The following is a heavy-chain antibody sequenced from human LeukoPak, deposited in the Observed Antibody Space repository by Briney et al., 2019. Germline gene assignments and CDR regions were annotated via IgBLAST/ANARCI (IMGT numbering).Heavy chain of an antibody. CDR2: IKHSGST. CDR3: ARARGGVTGTIDKAFHI. CDR1: GGSFSGYY. V-gene: IGHV4-34*01. Sequence: PSETLSLTCAVYGGSFSGYYWSWIRQPPGKGLEWIGEIKHSGSTNYNPSLKSRVTISLDTSKNQFSLKLSSVTAADTAVYYCARARGGVTGTIDKAFHIWGQRTIATVCS. D-gene: IGHD6-19*01. J-gene: IGHJ3*02.